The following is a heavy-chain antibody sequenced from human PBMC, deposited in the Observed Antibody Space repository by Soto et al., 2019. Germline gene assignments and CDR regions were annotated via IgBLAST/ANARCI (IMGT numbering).Heavy chain of an antibody. D-gene: IGHD2-15*01. CDR2: IIPIFGTA. Sequence: SVKVSCRAAGGSYSSFGISWVRQATGQGLEWMGGIIPIFGTANYAQKFQGRVTITADESTSTAYMELSSLRSEDTAVYYCARDRVIASASTPQSGGILYYFDYWGQGTLVTVSS. CDR1: GGSYSSFG. V-gene: IGHV1-69*13. J-gene: IGHJ4*02. CDR3: ARDRVIASASTPQSGGILYYFDY.